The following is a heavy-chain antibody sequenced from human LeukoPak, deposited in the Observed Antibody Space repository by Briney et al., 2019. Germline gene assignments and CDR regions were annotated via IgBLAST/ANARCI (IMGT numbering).Heavy chain of an antibody. J-gene: IGHJ4*02. V-gene: IGHV3-20*04. CDR2: INWNGGST. CDR3: ARAGDVGVVDY. Sequence: GGSLRLSCAASGFTFDDYGMSWVRQAPGNGLEWVSGINWNGGSTGYADSVKGRFTISRDNAKNSLYLQMNSLRGDDTAVYYCARAGDVGVVDYWGQGTLVTVSS. CDR1: GFTFDDYG. D-gene: IGHD1-26*01.